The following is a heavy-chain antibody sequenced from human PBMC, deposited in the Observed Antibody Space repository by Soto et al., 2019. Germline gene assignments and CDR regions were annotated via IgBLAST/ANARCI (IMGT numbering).Heavy chain of an antibody. V-gene: IGHV3-11*06. CDR3: ARLPYSAYNRHFDY. D-gene: IGHD4-4*01. CDR1: GFIFSHYY. CDR2: INPTSGHI. Sequence: QVQMVESGGGLVKPGGPLRLSCAASGFIFSHYYMGWIRQAPGKGLELVSYINPTSGHINYAYSVKGRFTISRDNARNSLYLQMNSLTADDTAMYYCARLPYSAYNRHFDYWGQGTLVTVSS. J-gene: IGHJ4*02.